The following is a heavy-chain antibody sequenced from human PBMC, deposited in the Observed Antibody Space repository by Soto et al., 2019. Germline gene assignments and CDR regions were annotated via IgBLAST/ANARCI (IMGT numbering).Heavy chain of an antibody. V-gene: IGHV4-59*01. Sequence: ASETLSLTCTVSGGSMRSYYWTWIRQPPGKGLEWIGYVHYQGGTNYNPSLKTRVTISVDTSKNQFSLTLSSVTAADTAVYYCARPARVELGNDAFDIWGQGTMVTVSS. J-gene: IGHJ3*02. CDR3: ARPARVELGNDAFDI. CDR2: VHYQGGT. CDR1: GGSMRSYY. D-gene: IGHD1-7*01.